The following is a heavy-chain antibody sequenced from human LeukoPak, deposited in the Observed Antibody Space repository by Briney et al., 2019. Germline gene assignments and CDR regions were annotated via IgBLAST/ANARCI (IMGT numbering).Heavy chain of an antibody. CDR1: GLTLSDYS. CDR3: AKDAAGPEY. Sequence: GGSLRLSCVASGLTLSDYSMTGLRQARGEGVFWVSGTSAGGGSTYYADSVKGRFTISRDNSRNTLYLQMNSLRAEDTAVYYCAKDAAGPEYWGQGTLVTVSS. D-gene: IGHD6-13*01. V-gene: IGHV3-23*01. J-gene: IGHJ4*02. CDR2: TSAGGGST.